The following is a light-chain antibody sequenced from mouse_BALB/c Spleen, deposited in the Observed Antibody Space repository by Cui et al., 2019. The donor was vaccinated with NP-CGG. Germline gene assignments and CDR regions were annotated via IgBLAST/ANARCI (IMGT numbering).Light chain of an antibody. V-gene: IGLV1*01. J-gene: IGLJ1*01. CDR1: TGAVTTSNY. CDR2: GTN. Sequence: AVVIQASARTTSPGETVTLTCRSSTGAVTTSNYANWVQEKPDHLFTGLIGGTNNRAPGVPARFSGSLIGDKAALTITGAQTEDEAIYFCALWYSNHWVFGGGTKLTVL. CDR3: ALWYSNHWV.